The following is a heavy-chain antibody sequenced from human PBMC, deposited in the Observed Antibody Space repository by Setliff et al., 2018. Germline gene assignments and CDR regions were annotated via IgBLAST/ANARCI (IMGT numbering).Heavy chain of an antibody. D-gene: IGHD3-3*01. J-gene: IGHJ5*02. CDR2: IGVYSANT. CDR1: GYTFRQSI. V-gene: IGHV1-18*01. CDR3: MRLVRFCSRTVCQRTSGDEA. Sequence: ASVKVSCKASGYTFRQSIVSWVRQAPGQGLEWLGWIGVYSANTYSAQRFQGRVSLTTDESTNTAYLELRGLRSDDTAVYYCMRLVRFCSRTVCQRTSGDEAWGQGTLVT.